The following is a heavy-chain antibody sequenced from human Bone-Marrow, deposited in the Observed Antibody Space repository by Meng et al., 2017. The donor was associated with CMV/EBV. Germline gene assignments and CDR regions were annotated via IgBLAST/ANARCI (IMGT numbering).Heavy chain of an antibody. D-gene: IGHD3-16*01. J-gene: IGHJ3*02. V-gene: IGHV3-7*03. CDR2: IKQDGSEK. CDR1: GFTFSSYW. CDR3: ARPRIRGEFDI. Sequence: GESLKISCAASGFTFSSYWMSWVRQAPGKGLEWVANIKQDGSEKYYVDSVKGRFTISRDNAKNSLYLQMNSLRAEDTAVYYCARPRIRGEFDIWGQGTMVTVSS.